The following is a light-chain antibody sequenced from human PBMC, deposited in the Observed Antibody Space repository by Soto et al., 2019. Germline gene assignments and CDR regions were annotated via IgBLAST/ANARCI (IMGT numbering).Light chain of an antibody. CDR2: GAS. Sequence: EIVMTQSPATLSVSPGERATLSCRASQSVSSNLAWYQQKPGQAPRLLIYGASTRATGIPARFSGSGSGTEFTFTISSLQSEDFAVYYCQQYNNWPPWTFGQGTKVDI. J-gene: IGKJ1*01. CDR3: QQYNNWPPWT. V-gene: IGKV3-15*01. CDR1: QSVSSN.